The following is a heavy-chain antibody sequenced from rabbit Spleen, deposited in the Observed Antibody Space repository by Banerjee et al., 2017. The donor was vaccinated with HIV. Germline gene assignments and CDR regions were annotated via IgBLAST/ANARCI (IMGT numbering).Heavy chain of an antibody. Sequence: QSLEESGGALVKPGASLTLTCKASGFSFSFSYWICWVRQAPGKGLEWIACIYGGSSDSTYYASWAKGRFTISKTSSTTVTLQMTSLTAADTATYFCARDTSSSFSSYGMDLWGQGTLVTVS. V-gene: IGHV1S40*01. CDR2: IYGGSSDST. D-gene: IGHD1-1*01. CDR3: ARDTSSSFSSYGMDL. J-gene: IGHJ6*01. CDR1: GFSFSFSYW.